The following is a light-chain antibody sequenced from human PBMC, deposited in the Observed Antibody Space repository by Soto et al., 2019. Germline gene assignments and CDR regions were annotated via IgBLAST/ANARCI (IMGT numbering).Light chain of an antibody. V-gene: IGLV2-8*01. CDR2: EVN. Sequence: QSALTQPPSASGSPGQSVTISCTGTRSDVGGYNYVSWYQQHPGKAPKLMIYEVNKRPSGVPDRVSGSKSGNTASLTVSGLQAEDEADYYCSSYAGSNNLVFGGGTKLTVL. CDR1: RSDVGGYNY. CDR3: SSYAGSNNLV. J-gene: IGLJ2*01.